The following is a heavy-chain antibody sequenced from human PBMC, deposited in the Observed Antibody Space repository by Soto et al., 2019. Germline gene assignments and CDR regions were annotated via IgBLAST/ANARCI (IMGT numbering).Heavy chain of an antibody. J-gene: IGHJ6*02. Sequence: GGSLRLSCAASGFTFSSYCMNWVRQAPGKGLEWVSYISSGNTIYYADSVKGRFTISRDSAKNSLSLQMNGLRDEDTAVYYCARSSGARYYFAMDVWGQGTTVTVSS. CDR2: ISSGNTI. D-gene: IGHD2-15*01. V-gene: IGHV3-48*02. CDR3: ARSSGARYYFAMDV. CDR1: GFTFSSYC.